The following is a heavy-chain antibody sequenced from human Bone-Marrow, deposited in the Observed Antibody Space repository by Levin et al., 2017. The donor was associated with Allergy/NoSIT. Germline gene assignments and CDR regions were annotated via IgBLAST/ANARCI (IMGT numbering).Heavy chain of an antibody. Sequence: GESLKISCAASGFTFSSYDMHWVRQATGRGLEWVAAIGTAADSYYSGSVKGRFTVSRDNAKNFFYLQMNSLRAGDTAVYYCARMALPRYCTSTSCSDSGYYFDYWGQGTLVTVSS. CDR3: ARMALPRYCTSTSCSDSGYYFDY. D-gene: IGHD2-2*01. V-gene: IGHV3-13*04. CDR2: IGTAADS. J-gene: IGHJ4*02. CDR1: GFTFSSYD.